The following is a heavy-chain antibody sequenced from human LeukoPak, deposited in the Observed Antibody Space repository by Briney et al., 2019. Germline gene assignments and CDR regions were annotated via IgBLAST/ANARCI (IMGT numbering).Heavy chain of an antibody. Sequence: SETLSLTCTVSGGSISSGSYYWSWIRQPPGKGLEWIGYIYYSGSTNYNPSLKSRVTISVDTSKNQFSLKLSSVTAADTAVYYCARIPAYYYDSSGYFDYWGQGTLVTVSS. CDR3: ARIPAYYYDSSGYFDY. CDR2: IYYSGST. V-gene: IGHV4-61*01. CDR1: GGSISSGSYY. J-gene: IGHJ4*02. D-gene: IGHD3-22*01.